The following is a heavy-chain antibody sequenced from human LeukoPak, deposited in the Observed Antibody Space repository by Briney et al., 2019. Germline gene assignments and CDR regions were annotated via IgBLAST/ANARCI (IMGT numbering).Heavy chain of an antibody. CDR1: GGSISSYY. CDR3: ARATDGYNWGYYYYYYMDV. D-gene: IGHD5-24*01. Sequence: PSETLSLTCTVSGGSISSYYWSWIRQPAGKGLEWIGRIYTSGSTNYNPSLKSRVTISVDTSKNQFSLKLSSVTAADTAVYYCARATDGYNWGYYYYYYMDVWGKGTTVTISS. V-gene: IGHV4-4*07. CDR2: IYTSGST. J-gene: IGHJ6*03.